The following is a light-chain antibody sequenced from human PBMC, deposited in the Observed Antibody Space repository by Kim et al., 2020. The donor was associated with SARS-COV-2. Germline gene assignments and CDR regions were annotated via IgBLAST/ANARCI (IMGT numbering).Light chain of an antibody. CDR2: EDD. CDR3: QSYNRDNVI. Sequence: LTQPHSVSESPGKTVTISCTRRSGSIDDNYVQWYQQRPGGVPTTVIYEDDQRPSGVSDRFSGSIDNSSNSASLTISGLRTEDEADYYCQSYNRDNVIFGGGTQLTVL. V-gene: IGLV6-57*04. J-gene: IGLJ2*01. CDR1: SGSIDDNY.